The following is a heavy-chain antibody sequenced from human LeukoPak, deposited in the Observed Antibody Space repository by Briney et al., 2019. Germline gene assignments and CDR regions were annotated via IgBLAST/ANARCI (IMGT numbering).Heavy chain of an antibody. CDR3: AKGRTLVGGSTRSYDY. V-gene: IGHV3-23*01. J-gene: IGHJ4*02. Sequence: QPGGSLRLSCAASGFTFTSYSMSWVRQAPGKGLEWVSVISANGGDTFYADSVKGRFTISRDNYKNTLYLQMNSLRVEDTAVYYCAKGRTLVGGSTRSYDYWGQGTLVTVSS. CDR2: ISANGGDT. D-gene: IGHD1-26*01. CDR1: GFTFTSYS.